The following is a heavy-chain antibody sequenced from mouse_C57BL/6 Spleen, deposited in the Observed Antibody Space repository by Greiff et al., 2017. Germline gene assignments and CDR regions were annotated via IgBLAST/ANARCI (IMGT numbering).Heavy chain of an antibody. CDR1: GFTFSSYT. J-gene: IGHJ2*01. D-gene: IGHD2-3*01. CDR3: ARWVYDGYYFYY. Sequence: EVHLVESGGGLVKPGGSLKLSCAASGFTFSSYTMSWVRQTPEKRLEWVATISGGGGNTYYPDSVKGRFTISRDNAKNTLYLQMSSLRSEDTALYYCARWVYDGYYFYYWGRGTTLTVSS. CDR2: ISGGGGNT. V-gene: IGHV5-9*01.